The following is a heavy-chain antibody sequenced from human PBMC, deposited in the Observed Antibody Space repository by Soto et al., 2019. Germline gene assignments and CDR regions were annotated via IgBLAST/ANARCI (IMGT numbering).Heavy chain of an antibody. CDR1: GFTFDDYA. CDR2: ISWNSGSI. J-gene: IGHJ3*02. D-gene: IGHD2-2*01. CDR3: ANGHPGQVLWADASDI. V-gene: IGHV3-9*01. Sequence: EVQLVESGGGLVQPGRSLRLSCAASGFTFDDYAMHWVRQAPGKGLEWVSGISWNSGSIGYADSVKGRFTISRDNAKNSLYLQMNSLIAEDTALYYCANGHPGQVLWADASDIWGQGTMVTVSS.